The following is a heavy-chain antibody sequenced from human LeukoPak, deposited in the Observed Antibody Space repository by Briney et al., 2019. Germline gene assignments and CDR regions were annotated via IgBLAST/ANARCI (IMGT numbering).Heavy chain of an antibody. J-gene: IGHJ6*03. V-gene: IGHV1-69*05. Sequence: VASVQVSFKASGGTFRTYSVTWVRQAPGQGLEWMGGIIPIFGTPNYAQKFQGRVKVTTDDATGTAYMELSSLMSEDTAIYYCARVDRYHFYLDVWGKGTPVTVSS. CDR2: IIPIFGTP. CDR1: GGTFRTYS. CDR3: ARVDRYHFYLDV.